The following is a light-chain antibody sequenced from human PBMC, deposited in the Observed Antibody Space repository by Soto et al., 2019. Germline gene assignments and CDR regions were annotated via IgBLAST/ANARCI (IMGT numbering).Light chain of an antibody. Sequence: DVRMTQSPSSLSSSVGDTITITCRASRTINTYLNWFQQKPGEPPRLLIYGASTLHDGVPSTFSGSGSGAAFALTISGLNPESFAGYHCQQTYRDIAFGGGTKL. CDR3: QQTYRDIA. J-gene: IGKJ4*01. CDR2: GAS. CDR1: RTINTY. V-gene: IGKV1-39*01.